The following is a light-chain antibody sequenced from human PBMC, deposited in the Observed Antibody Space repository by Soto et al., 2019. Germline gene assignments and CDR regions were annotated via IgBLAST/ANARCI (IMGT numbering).Light chain of an antibody. J-gene: IGKJ5*01. CDR1: QGISSW. CDR3: QQADRFAPP. CDR2: AAS. Sequence: DIQMTQSPSSVSASVGDRVTITCRASQGISSWLAWYQQKPGKAPNLLIYAASSLQSGVPSRFSGSGPGTDFSRTIVILQPEDCATHYCQQADRFAPPFGQGTRLEIK. V-gene: IGKV1-12*01.